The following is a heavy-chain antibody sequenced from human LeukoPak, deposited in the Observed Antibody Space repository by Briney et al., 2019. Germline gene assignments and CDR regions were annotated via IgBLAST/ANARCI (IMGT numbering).Heavy chain of an antibody. Sequence: SETLSLTSAVYGGSFSGLNWSWIRQPPGKGLEWIGEINHSGSTNYNPSLKSRVTISVDTSKNQFSLKLSSVTAADTAVYYCARGGSGWYFPRGFDYWGQGTLVTVSS. V-gene: IGHV4-34*01. CDR2: INHSGST. J-gene: IGHJ4*02. CDR1: GGSFSGLN. D-gene: IGHD6-19*01. CDR3: ARGGSGWYFPRGFDY.